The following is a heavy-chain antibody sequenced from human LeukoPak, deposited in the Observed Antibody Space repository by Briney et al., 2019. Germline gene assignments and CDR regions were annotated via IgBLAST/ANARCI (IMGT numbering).Heavy chain of an antibody. D-gene: IGHD3-22*01. V-gene: IGHV4-4*07. CDR3: ARVTGYMIEDYFDY. CDR1: GDSINSFY. J-gene: IGHJ4*02. CDR2: IYTSGST. Sequence: SETLSLTCTVSGDSINSFYWSWIRQPAGKGLEWIGRIYTSGSTSYSPSLKSRVTISVKTSKNQFSLKLSSVTAADTAVYYCARVTGYMIEDYFDYWGQGTLVTVSS.